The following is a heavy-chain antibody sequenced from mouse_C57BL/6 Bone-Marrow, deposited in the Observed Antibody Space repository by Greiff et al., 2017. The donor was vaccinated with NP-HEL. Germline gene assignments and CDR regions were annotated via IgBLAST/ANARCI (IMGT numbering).Heavy chain of an antibody. V-gene: IGHV10-1*01. CDR2: IRSKSNNYAT. D-gene: IGHD2-2*01. CDR3: VRLGYDEGYYAMDY. CDR1: GFSFNTYA. Sequence: EAGGGLVQPKGSLKLSCAASGFSFNTYAMNWVRQAPGKGLEWVARIRSKSNNYATYYADSVKDRFTISRDDSESMLYLQMNNLKTEDTAMYYCVRLGYDEGYYAMDYWGQGTSVTVSS. J-gene: IGHJ4*01.